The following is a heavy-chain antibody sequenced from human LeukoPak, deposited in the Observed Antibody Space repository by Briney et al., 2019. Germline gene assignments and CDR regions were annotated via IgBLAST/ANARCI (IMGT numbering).Heavy chain of an antibody. V-gene: IGHV3-21*04. Sequence: GGSLRLSCAASGFTFSSYSMNWVRQAPGKGLEWVSSISSNSRYTYYADSVKGRFTISRDNAKNSVYLQMNSLRAEDTAVYYCAKDLRYYDSSGYYVDAFDIWGQGTMVTVSS. CDR3: AKDLRYYDSSGYYVDAFDI. J-gene: IGHJ3*02. CDR2: ISSNSRYT. CDR1: GFTFSSYS. D-gene: IGHD3-22*01.